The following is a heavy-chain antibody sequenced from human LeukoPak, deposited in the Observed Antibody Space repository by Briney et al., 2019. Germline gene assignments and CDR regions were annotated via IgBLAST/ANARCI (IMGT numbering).Heavy chain of an antibody. CDR1: GYTFTGYY. CDR2: INPDSGGI. CDR3: ARVASAVYSDY. V-gene: IGHV1-2*02. Sequence: ASVKGSCKASGYTFTGYYIHWVRQAPGQGLEWMGWINPDSGGIHYAQNFQGRVTMTRDTSISTAYMELNRLRSDDTGVYYCARVASAVYSDYWGQGTLVTVSS. J-gene: IGHJ4*02.